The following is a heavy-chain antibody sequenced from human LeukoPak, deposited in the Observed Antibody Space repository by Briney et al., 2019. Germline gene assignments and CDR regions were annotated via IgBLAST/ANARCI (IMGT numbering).Heavy chain of an antibody. Sequence: SETLSLTCAVYGGSFSGYYWSWIRQPPGKGLEWIGEINHSGSTNYNPSLKSQVTISVDTSKNQFSLKLSSVTAADTAVYYCARGSPIVVVPAATRKNYYYYMDVWGKGTTVTVSS. D-gene: IGHD2-2*01. J-gene: IGHJ6*03. CDR2: INHSGST. CDR1: GGSFSGYY. CDR3: ARGSPIVVVPAATRKNYYYYMDV. V-gene: IGHV4-34*01.